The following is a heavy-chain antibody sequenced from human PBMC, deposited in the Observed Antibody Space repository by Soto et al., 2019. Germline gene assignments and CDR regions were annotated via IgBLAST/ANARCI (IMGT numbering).Heavy chain of an antibody. CDR2: FDPEDGET. D-gene: IGHD6-13*01. Sequence: ASVKVSCKVSGYTLTELSMHWVRQAPGKGLEWMGGFDPEDGETIYAQKFQGRVTMTEDTSTDTAYMELSSLRSEDTAVYYCSTGWSGGRDAFDIWGQGTMVTVSS. CDR1: GYTLTELS. CDR3: STGWSGGRDAFDI. J-gene: IGHJ3*02. V-gene: IGHV1-24*01.